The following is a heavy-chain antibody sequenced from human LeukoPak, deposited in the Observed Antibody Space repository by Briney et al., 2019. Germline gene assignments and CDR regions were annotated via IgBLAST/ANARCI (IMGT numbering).Heavy chain of an antibody. D-gene: IGHD3-10*02. CDR2: ISSSGSTI. Sequence: GGTLRLSCAASGFTFSSCGMSWVRQAPGKGLEWVSYISSSGSTIYYADSVKGRFTISRDNAKNSLYLQMNSLRAEDTAVYYCAELGITMIGGVWGKGTTVTISS. CDR1: GFTFSSCG. J-gene: IGHJ6*04. CDR3: AELGITMIGGV. V-gene: IGHV3-48*04.